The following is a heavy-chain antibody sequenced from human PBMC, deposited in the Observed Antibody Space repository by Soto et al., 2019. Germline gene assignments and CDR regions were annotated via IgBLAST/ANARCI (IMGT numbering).Heavy chain of an antibody. CDR1: GFSLSTSGVG. CDR2: IYWDDDK. V-gene: IGHV2-5*02. D-gene: IGHD5-12*01. CDR3: AHVYGGYDNFDY. Sequence: QITLKESGPTLVKPTQTLTLTCTFSGFSLSTSGVGVGWIRQPPGKALEWLALIYWDDDKRYSPSLKSRLTITKDTSKNQVVLTMTNMDPVDTTTYYCAHVYGGYDNFDYWGQGTLVTVSS. J-gene: IGHJ4*02.